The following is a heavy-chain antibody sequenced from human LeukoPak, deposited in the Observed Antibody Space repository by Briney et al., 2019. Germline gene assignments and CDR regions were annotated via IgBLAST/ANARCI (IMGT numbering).Heavy chain of an antibody. CDR1: GFTFDDYA. V-gene: IGHV3-43*02. J-gene: IGHJ4*02. D-gene: IGHD6-6*01. CDR2: ISGDGGST. CDR3: AKGRIAARSPYFDY. Sequence: PGGSLRLSCAASGFTFDDYAMHWVRQAPGKGLEWVSLISGDGGSTYFADSVKGRFTISRDNSKNSLYLQMNSLKTEDTALYYCAKGRIAARSPYFDYWGQGTLVTVSS.